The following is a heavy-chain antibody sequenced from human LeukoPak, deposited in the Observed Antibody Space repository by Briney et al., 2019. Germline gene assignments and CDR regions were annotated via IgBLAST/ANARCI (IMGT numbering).Heavy chain of an antibody. V-gene: IGHV1-18*04. CDR2: ISAYNGNT. CDR3: ARGRPNYGDYDY. CDR1: GYTFTSYY. D-gene: IGHD4-17*01. J-gene: IGHJ4*02. Sequence: ASVKVSCKASGYTFTSYYMHWVRQAPGQGLEWMGWISAYNGNTNYAQKLQGRVTMTTDTSTSTAYMELRSLRSDDTAVYYCARGRPNYGDYDYWGQGTLVTVSS.